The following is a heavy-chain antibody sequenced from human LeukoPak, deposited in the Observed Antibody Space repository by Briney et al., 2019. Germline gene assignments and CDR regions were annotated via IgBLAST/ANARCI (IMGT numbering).Heavy chain of an antibody. D-gene: IGHD3-10*01. Sequence: PSETLSLTCTVSGGSISSSSYYWGWIRQPPGKGLEWIGSIYYSGSTYYNPSLKSRVTISVDTSKNQFSLKLSSVTAADTAVYYCARDHGPYYSGSGSSYFDYWGQGTLVTVSS. CDR2: IYYSGST. J-gene: IGHJ4*02. CDR1: GGSISSSSYY. CDR3: ARDHGPYYSGSGSSYFDY. V-gene: IGHV4-39*07.